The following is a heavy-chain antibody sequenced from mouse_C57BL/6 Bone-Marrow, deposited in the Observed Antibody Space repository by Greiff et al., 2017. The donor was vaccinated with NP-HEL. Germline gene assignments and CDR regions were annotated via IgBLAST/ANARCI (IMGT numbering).Heavy chain of an antibody. CDR1: GFTFSSYA. Sequence: VQVVESGEGLVKPGGSLKLSCAASGFTFSSYAMSWVRQTPEKRLEWVAYISSGGDYIYYADTVKGRFTISRDNARNTLYLQMSSLKSEDTAMYYCTRDYYGSSSAMDYWGQGTSVTVSS. CDR2: ISSGGDYI. V-gene: IGHV5-9-1*02. J-gene: IGHJ4*01. CDR3: TRDYYGSSSAMDY. D-gene: IGHD1-1*01.